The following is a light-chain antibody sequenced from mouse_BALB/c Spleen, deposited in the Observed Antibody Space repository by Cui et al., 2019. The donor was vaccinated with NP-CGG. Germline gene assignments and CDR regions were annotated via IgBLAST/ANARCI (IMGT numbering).Light chain of an antibody. CDR2: GTN. J-gene: IGLJ1*01. Sequence: QAVVTQEFALTTSPGEKVTPTCRSSTGAVTTSYYANWVQEKPDHLFTGLIGGTNNRAPGVPARFSGSLIGDKAALTITGAQTEDEAIYFCALWYSNHWVFGGGTKLTVL. CDR3: ALWYSNHWV. V-gene: IGLV1*01. CDR1: TGAVTTSYY.